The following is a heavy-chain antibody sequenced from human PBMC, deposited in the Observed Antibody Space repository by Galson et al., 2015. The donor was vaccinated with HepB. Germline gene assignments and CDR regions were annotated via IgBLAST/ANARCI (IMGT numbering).Heavy chain of an antibody. CDR1: GYTFTSYG. J-gene: IGHJ6*03. CDR2: ISAYNGNT. D-gene: IGHD3-3*01. Sequence: SVKVSCKASGYTFTSYGISWVRQAPGQGLEWMGWISAYNGNTNYAQKLQGRVTMTTDTSTSTAYMELRSLRSDDTAVYYCARDAYYDFWSGYPMAAYYYYYMDVWGKGTTVTVSS. V-gene: IGHV1-18*01. CDR3: ARDAYYDFWSGYPMAAYYYYYMDV.